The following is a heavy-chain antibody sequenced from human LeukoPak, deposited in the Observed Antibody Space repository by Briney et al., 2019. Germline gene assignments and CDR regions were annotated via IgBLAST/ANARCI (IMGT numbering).Heavy chain of an antibody. CDR1: GFTFSSYP. V-gene: IGHV3-30*04. J-gene: IGHJ3*02. CDR2: FTSDGSDK. CDR3: AREYDAFDI. Sequence: GRSLRLSCAASGFTFSSYPMHWVRQAPGKGLEWVAVFTSDGSDKYYVDSVKGRFTISRDNSKNTLFLQMDSLRPEDTAVYYCAREYDAFDIWGQGSMVTVSS.